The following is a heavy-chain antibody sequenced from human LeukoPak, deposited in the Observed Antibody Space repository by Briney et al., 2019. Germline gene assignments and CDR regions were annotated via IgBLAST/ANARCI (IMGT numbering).Heavy chain of an antibody. CDR3: AREASITIFGVVYYYYYMDV. V-gene: IGHV3-21*01. Sequence: KPSETLSLTRTVSGYSISSGYYWGWVRQAPGKGLEWVSSISSSSSYIYYADSVKGRFTISRDNAKNSLYLQMNSLRAEDTAVYYCAREASITIFGVVYYYYYMDVWGKGTTVTVSS. D-gene: IGHD3-3*01. CDR2: ISSSSSYI. J-gene: IGHJ6*03. CDR1: GYSISSGYY.